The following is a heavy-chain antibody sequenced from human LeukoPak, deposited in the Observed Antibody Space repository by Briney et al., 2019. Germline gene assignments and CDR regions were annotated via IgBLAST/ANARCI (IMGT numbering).Heavy chain of an antibody. CDR1: GFTFSSHS. CDR3: AREKGPGWFDP. J-gene: IGHJ5*02. Sequence: GRSLRLSCAASGFTFSSHSMNCVRHAPGKGLEWVSSISSSSSYIYYTDSVKGRFTISRDNAKNSLYLQMNSLRAEDTAVYYCAREKGPGWFDPWGQGTLVTVSS. CDR2: ISSSSSYI. V-gene: IGHV3-21*01.